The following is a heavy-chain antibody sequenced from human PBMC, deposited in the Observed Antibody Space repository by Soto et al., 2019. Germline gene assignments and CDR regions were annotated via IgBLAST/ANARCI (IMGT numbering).Heavy chain of an antibody. CDR3: AKDWGRYSYGYRSFSYYGTDV. D-gene: IGHD5-18*01. CDR2: ISYDGSNK. J-gene: IGHJ6*02. CDR1: GFTFSSYG. V-gene: IGHV3-30*18. Sequence: PGGSLRLSCAASGFTFSSYGMHWVRQAPGKGLEWVAVISYDGSNKYYADSVKGRFTISRDNSKNTLYLQMNSLRAEDTAVYYCAKDWGRYSYGYRSFSYYGTDVWCQGTTVTVSS.